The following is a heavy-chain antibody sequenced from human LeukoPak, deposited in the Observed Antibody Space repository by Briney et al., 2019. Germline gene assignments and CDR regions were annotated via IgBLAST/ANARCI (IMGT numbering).Heavy chain of an antibody. D-gene: IGHD3-22*01. CDR1: AFTFSSYG. V-gene: IGHV3-30*02. J-gene: IGHJ4*02. CDR3: AKSGYYDSSGPLFDY. CDR2: IRYDGSNK. Sequence: PGGSLRLSSAASAFTFSSYGMHWDRQAPGKGLEWVAFIRYDGSNKYYADSVKGRFTISRDNSKNTLYLQMNSLRAEDTAVYYCAKSGYYDSSGPLFDYWGQGTLVTVSP.